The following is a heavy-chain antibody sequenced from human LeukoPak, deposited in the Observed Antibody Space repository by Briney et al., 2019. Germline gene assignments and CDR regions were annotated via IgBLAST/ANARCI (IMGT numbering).Heavy chain of an antibody. D-gene: IGHD4-17*01. V-gene: IGHV4-34*01. J-gene: IGHJ4*02. CDR2: INHSGST. CDR3: AREGIHDYGDPGFGY. CDR1: GGSFSGYY. Sequence: SETLSLTCAVYGGSFSGYYWSWIRQPPGKGLEWIGEINHSGSTNYNPSLKSRVTISVDTSKNQFSLKLSSVTVADTAVYYCAREGIHDYGDPGFGYWGQGTLVTVSS.